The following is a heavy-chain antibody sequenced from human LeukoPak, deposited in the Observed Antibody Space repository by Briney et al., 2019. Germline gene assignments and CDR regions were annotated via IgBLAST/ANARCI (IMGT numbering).Heavy chain of an antibody. D-gene: IGHD3-10*01. J-gene: IGHJ4*02. CDR3: ALRGGQPDPFDY. Sequence: PGGSLRLSCAASGYTFSSHAMSWVRQAPGKGLEWVSAISTSGGSTYYADSVKGRFTISRDNSRNNLYLQMNSLRAEDTAIYYRALRGGQPDPFDYWGQGTLVTVSP. CDR1: GYTFSSHA. V-gene: IGHV3-23*01. CDR2: ISTSGGST.